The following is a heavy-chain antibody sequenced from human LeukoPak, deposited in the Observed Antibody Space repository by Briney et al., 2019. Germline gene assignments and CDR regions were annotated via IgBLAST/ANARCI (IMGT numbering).Heavy chain of an antibody. CDR3: AKGADTSSWNNFDY. J-gene: IGHJ4*02. D-gene: IGHD6-13*01. CDR2: ISWNSGTI. Sequence: GRSLRLSCAASGFIFDAYAMHWVRQAPGKGLEWVSGISWNSGTIDYADSVTGRFTISRDSAKNSLYLQMNSLRAEDTAFYYCAKGADTSSWNNFDYWGQGTLVTVSS. CDR1: GFIFDAYA. V-gene: IGHV3-9*01.